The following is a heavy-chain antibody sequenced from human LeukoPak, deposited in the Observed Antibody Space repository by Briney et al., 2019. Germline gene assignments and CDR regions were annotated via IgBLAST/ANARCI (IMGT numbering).Heavy chain of an antibody. CDR2: IKSKTDGGTT. CDR1: GFTFTNAW. CDR3: VSYCNNGDCYSHRLDY. J-gene: IGHJ4*02. V-gene: IGHV3-15*01. Sequence: GGSLRLSCAASGFTFTNAWMNWVRQSPGKGLVWVGLIKSKTDGGTTDYTSPVKGRFTISRDDSKNRLYLQMNSLKTEDTAVYYCVSYCNNGDCYSHRLDYWGQGTLVTVSS. D-gene: IGHD2-8*01.